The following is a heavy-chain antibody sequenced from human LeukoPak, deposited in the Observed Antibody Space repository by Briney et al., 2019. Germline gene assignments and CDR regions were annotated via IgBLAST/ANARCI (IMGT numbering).Heavy chain of an antibody. J-gene: IGHJ6*03. CDR3: ARRSGYNYYYMDV. V-gene: IGHV1-18*01. CDR2: ISTYTGNT. CDR1: GYTFNNYG. D-gene: IGHD3-10*01. Sequence: ASVKVSCKXSGYTFNNYGISWVRQAPRQGLEWMGWISTYTGNTNYAQKLQGRVTMTTDTSTSTAYMELRSLRSDDTAVYYCARRSGYNYYYMDVWGKGTTVTVSS.